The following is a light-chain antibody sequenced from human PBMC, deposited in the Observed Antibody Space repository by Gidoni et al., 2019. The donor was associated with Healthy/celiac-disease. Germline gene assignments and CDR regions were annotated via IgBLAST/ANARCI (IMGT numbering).Light chain of an antibody. V-gene: IGKV1-5*03. Sequence: DIQMTQSPSTLSASVGDRVTLTCRASQSISSWLAWCQQKPGKAPKVLIYKASSLESGVPSRFSGSGSGTEFTLTITSLQPDDFATYYCQQYNSYPWTFGQGTKVEIK. J-gene: IGKJ1*01. CDR2: KAS. CDR3: QQYNSYPWT. CDR1: QSISSW.